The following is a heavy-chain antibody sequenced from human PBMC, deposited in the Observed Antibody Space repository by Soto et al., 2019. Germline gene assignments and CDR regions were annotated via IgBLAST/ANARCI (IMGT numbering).Heavy chain of an antibody. D-gene: IGHD6-13*01. V-gene: IGHV4-59*01. CDR1: GGSISSYY. CDR2: IYYSGST. CDR3: ARVFRSAAGNKLFFYYYYYMDV. J-gene: IGHJ6*03. Sequence: SETLSLTCTVSGGSISSYYWSWIRQPPGKGLEWIGYIYYSGSTNYNPSLKSRVTISVDTSKNQFSLKLSSVTAADTAVYYCARVFRSAAGNKLFFYYYYYMDVWGKGTTVTVSS.